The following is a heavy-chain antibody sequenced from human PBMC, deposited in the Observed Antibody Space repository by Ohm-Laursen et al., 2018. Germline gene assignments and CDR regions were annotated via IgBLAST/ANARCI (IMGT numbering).Heavy chain of an antibody. V-gene: IGHV3-23*01. CDR2: ISGSGGSS. CDR1: GFTFSSYA. CDR3: AKPGPYGDYEGGFDI. J-gene: IGHJ3*02. D-gene: IGHD4-17*01. Sequence: GSLRLSCAASGFTFSSYAMSWVRQAPGKGLEWVSAISGSGGSSYYADSAKGRFTISRDNSKNTLNLQMNSLRAEDTAVYYCAKPGPYGDYEGGFDIWGQGTMVTVSS.